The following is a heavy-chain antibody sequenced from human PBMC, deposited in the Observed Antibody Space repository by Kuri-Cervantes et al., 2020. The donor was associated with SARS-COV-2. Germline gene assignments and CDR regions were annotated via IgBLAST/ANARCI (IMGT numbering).Heavy chain of an antibody. Sequence: GSLRLSCTVSGGPVSSGSYYWSWMRQPPGKGLEWIGYIYYSGSNKYNPSLKSRVTISVDTSKNQFSLKLSSVTAADTAVYYCAREWLTNWGRPDDAFDIWGQGTMVTVSS. CDR1: GGPVSSGSYY. CDR2: IYYSGSN. CDR3: AREWLTNWGRPDDAFDI. V-gene: IGHV4-61*01. J-gene: IGHJ3*02. D-gene: IGHD7-27*01.